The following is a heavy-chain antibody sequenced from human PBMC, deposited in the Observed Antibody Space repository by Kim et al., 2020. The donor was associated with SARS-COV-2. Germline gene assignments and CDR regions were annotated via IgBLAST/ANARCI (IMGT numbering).Heavy chain of an antibody. V-gene: IGHV3-11*05. CDR1: GFTFSDYY. CDR3: ARVEQQQLVKYYFDY. D-gene: IGHD6-13*01. J-gene: IGHJ4*02. CDR2: ISSSSSYT. Sequence: GGSLRLSCAASGFTFSDYYMSWIRQAPGKGLEWVSYISSSSSYTNYADSVKGRFTISRDNAKNSLYLQMNSLRAEDTAVYYCARVEQQQLVKYYFDYWGQGTLVTVSS.